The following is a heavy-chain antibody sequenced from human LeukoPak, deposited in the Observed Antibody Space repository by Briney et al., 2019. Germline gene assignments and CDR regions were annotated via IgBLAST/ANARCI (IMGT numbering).Heavy chain of an antibody. CDR3: ARGGSSGWHGVDY. J-gene: IGHJ4*02. V-gene: IGHV4-59*01. CDR2: IYYSGST. D-gene: IGHD6-19*01. Sequence: PSETLSLTCTVSGGSISTYYWSWIRQPPGKGLDWIGYIYYSGSTNYNPSLKSRVTISVDTSKNLFSLILYSVTAADTAVYYCARGGSSGWHGVDYWGQGTLVTVSS. CDR1: GGSISTYY.